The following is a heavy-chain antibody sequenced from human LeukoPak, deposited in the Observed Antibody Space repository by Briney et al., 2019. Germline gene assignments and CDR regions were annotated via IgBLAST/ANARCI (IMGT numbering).Heavy chain of an antibody. J-gene: IGHJ4*02. D-gene: IGHD3-10*01. CDR1: GGSFSGYY. CDR3: ARWSSGGAY. V-gene: IGHV4-34*01. CDR2: INHSGST. Sequence: PSETLSLTCAVYGGSFSGYYWSWIRQPPGKGLEWIGEINHSGSTNYNPSLKSRVTISVDTSKNQFSLKLSSVNAADTAVYYCARWSSGGAYWGQGTLVTVSS.